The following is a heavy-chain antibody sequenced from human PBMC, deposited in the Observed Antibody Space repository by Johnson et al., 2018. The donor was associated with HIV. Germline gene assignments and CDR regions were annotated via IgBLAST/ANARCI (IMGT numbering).Heavy chain of an antibody. J-gene: IGHJ3*02. CDR2: ISYDGSNK. CDR3: ARDRGYWDGLDI. D-gene: IGHD3-22*01. V-gene: IGHV3-30*03. CDR1: GFTFSSYG. Sequence: QEQLVESGGGLVQPGGSLRLSCAASGFTFSSYGMHWVRQAPGKGLEWVAVISYDGSNKYYADSVKGRFSISRDNAKHSLYLQMNSLRAEDTAVYYCARDRGYWDGLDIWGQGTMVTVSS.